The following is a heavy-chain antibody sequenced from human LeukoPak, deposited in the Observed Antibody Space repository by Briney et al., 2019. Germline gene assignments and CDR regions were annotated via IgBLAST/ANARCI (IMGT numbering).Heavy chain of an antibody. CDR1: GYSISSGYY. CDR3: ARADIVLMVYATFDY. CDR2: IYHSGST. J-gene: IGHJ4*02. V-gene: IGHV4-38-2*02. Sequence: SETLSLTCTVSGYSISSGYYWGWIRQPPGKGLEWIGSIYHSGSTNYNPSLKSRVTISVDTSKNQFSLKLSSVTAADTAVYYCARADIVLMVYATFDYWGQGTLVTVSS. D-gene: IGHD2-8*01.